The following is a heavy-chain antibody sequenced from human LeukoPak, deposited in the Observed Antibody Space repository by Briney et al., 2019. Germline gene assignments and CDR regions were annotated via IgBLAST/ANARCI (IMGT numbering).Heavy chain of an antibody. J-gene: IGHJ4*02. V-gene: IGHV1-18*01. CDR2: ISAYNRKT. Sequence: SVNVSCKASGYTFTNYGISWLRQPPPQGLDWVEWISAYNRKTNYAQKLQGTITMTTDTSTTTAYMELRSLRSDDTAVYYCARVLGFRPDTLKGSDYWGQGTLVTVSS. CDR3: ARVLGFRPDTLKGSDY. CDR1: GYTFTNYG.